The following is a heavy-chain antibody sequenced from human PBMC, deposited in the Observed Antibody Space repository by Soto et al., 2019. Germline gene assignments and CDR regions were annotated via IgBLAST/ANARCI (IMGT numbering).Heavy chain of an antibody. V-gene: IGHV1-3*01. J-gene: IGHJ4*02. CDR2: INAGNGNT. D-gene: IGHD6-19*01. CDR1: GYTFTSYA. Sequence: ASVKVSCKASGYTFTSYAMHWVRQAPGQRLEWMGWINAGNGNTKYSQKFQGRVTITRDTSASTAYMELSSLRSEDTAVYYCARAVAVPADFYYFGQGTLVTVSS. CDR3: ARAVAVPADFYY.